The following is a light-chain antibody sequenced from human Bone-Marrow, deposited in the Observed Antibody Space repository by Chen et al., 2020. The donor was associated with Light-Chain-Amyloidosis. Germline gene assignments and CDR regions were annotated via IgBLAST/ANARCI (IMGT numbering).Light chain of an antibody. V-gene: IGLV3-25*03. CDR1: DLPTKY. CDR3: QSADSSGTYEVI. Sequence: SYPLTQPPSVSVSQGQKARITCSGDDLPTKYAYWYQQKPGQAPVLVIHRDTERPSGISERFSGSSSGTTATLTISGVQAEDEADYHCQSADSSGTYEVIFGGGTKLTVL. CDR2: RDT. J-gene: IGLJ2*01.